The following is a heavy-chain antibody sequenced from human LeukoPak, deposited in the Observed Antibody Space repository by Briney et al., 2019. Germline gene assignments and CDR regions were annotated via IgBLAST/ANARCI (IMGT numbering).Heavy chain of an antibody. D-gene: IGHD3-10*01. CDR2: ISWNSGSI. CDR1: GFTFSSYA. Sequence: GGSLRLSCAASGFTFSSYAMSWVRQAPGKGLEWVSGISWNSGSIGYADSVKGRFTISRDNAKNSLYLQMNSLRAEDTALYYCAKGRRLWFGELSDYFDYWGQGTLVTVSS. J-gene: IGHJ4*02. CDR3: AKGRRLWFGELSDYFDY. V-gene: IGHV3-9*01.